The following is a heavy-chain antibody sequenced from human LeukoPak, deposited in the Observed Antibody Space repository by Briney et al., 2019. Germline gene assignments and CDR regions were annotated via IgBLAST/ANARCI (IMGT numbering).Heavy chain of an antibody. CDR1: GGTFSSYA. CDR2: INPNSGGT. Sequence: ASVNVSCKASGGTFSSYAISWVRQAPGQGLEWMGRINPNSGGTNYAQKFQGRVTMTRDTSISTAYMELSRLRSDDTAVYYCARGATVTTYGVLGYWGQGTLVTVSS. D-gene: IGHD4-17*01. V-gene: IGHV1-2*06. CDR3: ARGATVTTYGVLGY. J-gene: IGHJ4*02.